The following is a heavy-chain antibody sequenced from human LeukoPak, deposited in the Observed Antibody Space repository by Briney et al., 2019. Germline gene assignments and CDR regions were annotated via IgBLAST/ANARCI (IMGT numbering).Heavy chain of an antibody. D-gene: IGHD6-19*01. J-gene: IGHJ4*02. Sequence: SETLSLTCTVSGGSISSSSYYWGWIRQPPGKGLEWIGSIYYSGSTYYNPSLKSRVTISVDTSKNQFSLKLSSVTAADTAVYYCARTPYSSGWYPRVGFDYWGQGTLVTVSS. CDR1: GGSISSSSYY. CDR3: ARTPYSSGWYPRVGFDY. V-gene: IGHV4-39*01. CDR2: IYYSGST.